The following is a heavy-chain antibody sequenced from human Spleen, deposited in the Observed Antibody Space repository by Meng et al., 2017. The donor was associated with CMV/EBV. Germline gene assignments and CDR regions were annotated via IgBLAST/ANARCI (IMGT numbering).Heavy chain of an antibody. Sequence: LSLTCAASGFTFSSYWMHWVRQDPGKGLVWVSRISSDGSSTSYADSVKGRFTSSRDNAKNTLYLQMNSLRAEDTAVYYCARGRTPSFYYGMEVWGQGTTVTVSS. CDR2: ISSDGSST. J-gene: IGHJ6*02. D-gene: IGHD1-14*01. V-gene: IGHV3-74*01. CDR1: GFTFSSYW. CDR3: ARGRTPSFYYGMEV.